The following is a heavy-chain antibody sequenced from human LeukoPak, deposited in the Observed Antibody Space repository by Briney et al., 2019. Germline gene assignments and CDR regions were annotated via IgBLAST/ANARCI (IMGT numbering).Heavy chain of an antibody. CDR1: GGSISSSYW. CDR2: VWHSGST. J-gene: IGHJ5*02. Sequence: PSGTLSLTCAVSGGSISSSYWWSWVRQPPGKGLEWIGEVWHSGSTNYYPSLKSRVTISIEKSKNQFSLKLSSVTAADTAVYYCARLVVVTAIQVGNWFDPWGQGTLVTVSS. V-gene: IGHV4-4*02. D-gene: IGHD2-21*02. CDR3: ARLVVVTAIQVGNWFDP.